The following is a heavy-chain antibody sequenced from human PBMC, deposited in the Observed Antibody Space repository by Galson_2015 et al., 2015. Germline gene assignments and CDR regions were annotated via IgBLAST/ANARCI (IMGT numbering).Heavy chain of an antibody. CDR3: ARDFANSSSSGYYYYGMDV. CDR2: TYYRSMWYN. J-gene: IGHJ6*02. Sequence: CAISGDSVSSNSAAWNWIRQSPSRGLEWLGRTYYRSMWYNDYAVSVKSRITINPDTSKNQFSLQLNSVTPEDTAVYYCARDFANSSSSGYYYYGMDVWGQGTTVTVSS. D-gene: IGHD6-6*01. V-gene: IGHV6-1*01. CDR1: GDSVSSNSAA.